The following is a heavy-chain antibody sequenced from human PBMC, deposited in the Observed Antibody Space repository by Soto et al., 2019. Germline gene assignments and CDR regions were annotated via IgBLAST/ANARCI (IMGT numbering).Heavy chain of an antibody. CDR1: GGSISSYY. V-gene: IGHV4-59*01. J-gene: IGHJ6*03. D-gene: IGHD2-15*01. Sequence: SETLSLTCTVSGGSISSYYWSWIRQPPGKGLEWIGYIYYSGSTNYNPSLKSRFTISVDTSKNQFSLKLSSVTVADTAVYYCARVDLVVVAATQLEDADYHYYYYMDVWGKGTTVTVSS. CDR3: ARVDLVVVAATQLEDADYHYYYYMDV. CDR2: IYYSGST.